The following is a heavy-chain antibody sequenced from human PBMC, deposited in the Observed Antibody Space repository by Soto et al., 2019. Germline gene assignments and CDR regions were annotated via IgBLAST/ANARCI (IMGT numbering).Heavy chain of an antibody. V-gene: IGHV3-11*06. CDR3: ARDKNIAVAGTADY. CDR2: ISSSSSYT. D-gene: IGHD6-19*01. Sequence: QVQLVESGGGLVKPGGSLRLSCAASGFTFSDYYMSWIRQAPGKGLEWVSYISSSSSYTNYADSGKGRFTISRDNAKNSLYLQMNSLRAEDTAVYYCARDKNIAVAGTADYWGQGTLVTVSS. CDR1: GFTFSDYY. J-gene: IGHJ4*02.